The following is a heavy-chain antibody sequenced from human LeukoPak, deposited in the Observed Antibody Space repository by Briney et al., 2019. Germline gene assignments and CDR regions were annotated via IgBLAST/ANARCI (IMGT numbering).Heavy chain of an antibody. V-gene: IGHV1-2*02. CDR3: AREGDVDTAIVYYFDY. J-gene: IGHJ4*02. CDR2: INPNSGGT. D-gene: IGHD5-18*01. CDR1: GYTFTGYY. Sequence: ASVKVSRKASGYTFTGYYMHWVRQAPGQGLEWMGWINPNSGGTNYAQKFQGRVTMTRDTSISTAYMELSRLRSDDTAVYYCAREGDVDTAIVYYFDYWGQGTLVTVSS.